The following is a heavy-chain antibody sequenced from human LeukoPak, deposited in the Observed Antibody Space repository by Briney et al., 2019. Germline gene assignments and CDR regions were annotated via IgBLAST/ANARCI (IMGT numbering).Heavy chain of an antibody. CDR2: IIPILGIA. J-gene: IGHJ4*02. V-gene: IGHV1-69*02. CDR1: GGTFSSYS. D-gene: IGHD6-19*01. CDR3: ARGRAVDH. Sequence: SVKVSCKASGGTFSSYSISWVRQAPGQGLEWMGRIIPILGIANYAQNFQGRVTINADTSASTAYMELSSLRSEDTAVYYCARGRAVDHWGQGTLVTVSS.